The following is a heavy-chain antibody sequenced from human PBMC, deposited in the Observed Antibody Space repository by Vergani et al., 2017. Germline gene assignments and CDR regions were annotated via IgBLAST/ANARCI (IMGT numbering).Heavy chain of an antibody. Sequence: VQLVESGGGLVQPGRSLRLSCAASGFTFSSYAMHWVRQAPGKGLEWVAVISYDGSNKYYADSVKGRFTISRDNAKNSLYLQMNSLRAEDTAVYYCARGFVVVPAAMSYWGQGTLVTVSS. CDR3: ARGFVVVPAAMSY. V-gene: IGHV3-30-3*01. J-gene: IGHJ4*02. CDR2: ISYDGSNK. CDR1: GFTFSSYA. D-gene: IGHD2-2*01.